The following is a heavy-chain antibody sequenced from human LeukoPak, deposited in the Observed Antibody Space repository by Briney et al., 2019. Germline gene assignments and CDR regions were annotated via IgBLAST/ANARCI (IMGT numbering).Heavy chain of an antibody. D-gene: IGHD3-22*01. J-gene: IGHJ5*01. V-gene: IGHV1-2*02. Sequence: GASVKVSCKASGYTFTSYYMHWVRQAPGQGLEWMGWMNPNSGGTNYAQNFQGRVTMTRDTSISTAYMEVSRMRSDDTAVYYCARKKYPYYSDSRGPFDSWGQGTLVTVSS. CDR1: GYTFTSYY. CDR2: MNPNSGGT. CDR3: ARKKYPYYSDSRGPFDS.